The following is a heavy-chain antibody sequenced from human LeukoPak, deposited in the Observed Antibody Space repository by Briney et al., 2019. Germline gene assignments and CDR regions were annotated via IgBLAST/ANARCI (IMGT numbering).Heavy chain of an antibody. V-gene: IGHV4-61*01. CDR1: GGSISSSSYY. J-gene: IGHJ5*02. Sequence: SETLSLTCTVSGGSISSSSYYWGWIRQPPGKGLEWIGYIYYSGSTNYNPSLKSRVTISVDTSKNQFSLKLSSVTAADTAVYYCARDMIQLTNNWFDPWGQGTLVTVSS. CDR2: IYYSGST. CDR3: ARDMIQLTNNWFDP. D-gene: IGHD5-18*01.